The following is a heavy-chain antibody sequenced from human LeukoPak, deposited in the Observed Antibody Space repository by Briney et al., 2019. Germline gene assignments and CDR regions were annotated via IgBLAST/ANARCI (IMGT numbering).Heavy chain of an antibody. J-gene: IGHJ4*02. D-gene: IGHD3-10*01. Sequence: GGSLRLSCAASGFTFSDYYMNWVRQAPGKGLEWVSSISSSSSYIYYADSVKGRFTISRDNAKNSLYLQMSGLRVEDTALYYCATIYYYGSGDNSWGQGTLVAVSS. V-gene: IGHV3-21*01. CDR1: GFTFSDYY. CDR3: ATIYYYGSGDNS. CDR2: ISSSSSYI.